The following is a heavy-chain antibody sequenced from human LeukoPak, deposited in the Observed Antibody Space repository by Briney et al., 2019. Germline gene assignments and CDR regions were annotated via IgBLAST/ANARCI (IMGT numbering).Heavy chain of an antibody. D-gene: IGHD6-6*01. CDR2: ISSSSYI. CDR3: ARLEYSSSSGVDY. CDR1: GITFSFSH. J-gene: IGHJ4*02. V-gene: IGHV3-69-1*01. Sequence: GGSLRLSCVASGITFSFSHMNWVRQAPGKGLEWVSSISSSSYIYYADSVKGRFTISRDNAKNSLYLQMNSLRAEDTAVYYCARLEYSSSSGVDYWGQGTLVTVSS.